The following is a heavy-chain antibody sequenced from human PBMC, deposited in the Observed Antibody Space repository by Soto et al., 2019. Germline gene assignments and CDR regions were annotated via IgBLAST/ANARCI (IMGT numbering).Heavy chain of an antibody. J-gene: IGHJ4*02. CDR3: AKRPRALLTFDY. V-gene: IGHV3-23*04. CDR2: ISDSGGTS. D-gene: IGHD1-26*01. CDR1: GFIFSNYV. Sequence: EVQLVDSGGGLVQPGGSLRLSCAASGFIFSNYVMSWVRQAPGKGLEWVSSISDSGGTSYYADSVKGRFTISRDNSNNTLYLQMNSLGAEDTAIYYCAKRPRALLTFDYWGQGTLVTVSS.